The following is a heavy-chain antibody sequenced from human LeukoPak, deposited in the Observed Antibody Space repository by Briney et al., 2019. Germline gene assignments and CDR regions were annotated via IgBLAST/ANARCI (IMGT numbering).Heavy chain of an antibody. Sequence: ASVKVSCKASGYTFTGYYMHWVRQAPGQGLGWIGWINPNSGGTNYAQKFQGRVTMTRDTSISTAYMELSRLRSDDTAVYYCARSDFWSGYQTYYYYGMDVWGQGTTVTVSS. J-gene: IGHJ6*02. CDR2: INPNSGGT. D-gene: IGHD3-3*01. CDR1: GYTFTGYY. CDR3: ARSDFWSGYQTYYYYGMDV. V-gene: IGHV1-2*02.